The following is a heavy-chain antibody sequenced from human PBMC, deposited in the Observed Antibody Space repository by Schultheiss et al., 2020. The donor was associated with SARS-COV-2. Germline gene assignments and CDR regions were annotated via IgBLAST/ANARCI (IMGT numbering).Heavy chain of an antibody. D-gene: IGHD3-3*01. Sequence: SETLSLTCTVSGGSISSSSYYWGWIRQPPGKGLEWIGSIYYSGSTYYNPSLKSRVTISVDKSKNQFSLKLSSVTAADTAVYYCARRFLGHFDYWGQGTLVTVSS. V-gene: IGHV4-39*01. CDR2: IYYSGST. CDR3: ARRFLGHFDY. CDR1: GGSISSSSYY. J-gene: IGHJ4*02.